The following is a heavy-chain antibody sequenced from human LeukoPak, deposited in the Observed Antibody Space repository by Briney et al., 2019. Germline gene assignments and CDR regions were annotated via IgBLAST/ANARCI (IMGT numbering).Heavy chain of an antibody. Sequence: PSETLSLTCTASGGSISSGSYYWSWIRQPAGKGLEWIGRIYTSGSTNYNPSLRSRVTISIDTSKNQFSLRLSSVTAADTAVYYCARGGQGSSGYYYDYWGQGTLVTVSS. CDR2: IYTSGST. CDR1: GGSISSGSYY. V-gene: IGHV4-61*02. D-gene: IGHD3-22*01. J-gene: IGHJ4*02. CDR3: ARGGQGSSGYYYDY.